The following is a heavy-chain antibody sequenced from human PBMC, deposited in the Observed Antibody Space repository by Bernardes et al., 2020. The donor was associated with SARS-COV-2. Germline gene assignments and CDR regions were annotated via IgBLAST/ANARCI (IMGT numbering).Heavy chain of an antibody. CDR2: ISYDGSIQ. CDR3: AKLRSVLWIHPYYNAMDA. CDR1: GFTFNNFC. J-gene: IGHJ6*02. V-gene: IGHV3-30*18. Sequence: GGSLRLSCEASGFTFNNFCMHWVRQAPGKGLEWVAVISYDGSIQHYADSVKGRFTISRDSSKNTVYLQMNTLRPEDTAVYYCAKLRSVLWIHPYYNAMDAWGQGTTVTVSS. D-gene: IGHD2-2*01.